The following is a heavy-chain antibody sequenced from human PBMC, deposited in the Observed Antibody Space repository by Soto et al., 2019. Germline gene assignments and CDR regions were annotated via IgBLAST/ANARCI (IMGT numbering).Heavy chain of an antibody. Sequence: GGSLRLSCAASGFTFSSYAMSWVRQAPGKGLEWVSAISGSGGSTYYAHSVKGGFTISRDNSKDTLYLQMNSLRAEDTAVYYCAKDKHYYGSGTKGPFDYWGQGTLVTVSS. V-gene: IGHV3-23*01. J-gene: IGHJ4*02. CDR3: AKDKHYYGSGTKGPFDY. CDR1: GFTFSSYA. CDR2: ISGSGGST. D-gene: IGHD3-10*01.